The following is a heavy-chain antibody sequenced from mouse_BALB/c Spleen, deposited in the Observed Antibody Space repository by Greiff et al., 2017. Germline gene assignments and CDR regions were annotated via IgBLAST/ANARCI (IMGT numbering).Heavy chain of an antibody. Sequence: EVQLVESGAELVKPGASVKLSCTASGFNIKDTYMHWVKQRPEQGLEWIGRIDPANGNTKYDPKFQGKATITADTSSNTAYLQLSSLTSEDTAVYYCARDGNYVDYAMDYWGQGTSVTVSS. CDR3: ARDGNYVDYAMDY. D-gene: IGHD2-1*01. J-gene: IGHJ4*01. CDR2: IDPANGNT. V-gene: IGHV14-3*02. CDR1: GFNIKDTY.